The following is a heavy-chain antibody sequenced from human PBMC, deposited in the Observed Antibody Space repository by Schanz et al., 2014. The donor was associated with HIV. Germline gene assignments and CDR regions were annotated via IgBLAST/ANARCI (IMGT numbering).Heavy chain of an antibody. CDR1: GGSFSGYS. Sequence: QVQLQQWGAGLLKPSQTLSLTCAVYGGSFSGYSWTWIRQFPHMGLEWIGKVRHTGGTNYNPSLNSRVTMSVDMPKNQFSLKMTSVTAADTAMYFCARGDFGGNSVDFWGHGNLVTVSS. V-gene: IGHV4-34*01. CDR2: VRHTGGT. D-gene: IGHD2-21*02. CDR3: ARGDFGGNSVDF. J-gene: IGHJ4*01.